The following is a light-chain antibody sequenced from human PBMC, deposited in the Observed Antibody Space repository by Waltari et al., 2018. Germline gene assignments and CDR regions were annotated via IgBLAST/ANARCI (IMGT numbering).Light chain of an antibody. Sequence: SSELTQDPAVSVALGQTVRIPCKGDSLRTNYAGWYQQKPGRAPVLVISTKNKRPSGISDRFSGSSSGDTASLTITGAQAEDESDYYCNSRDNSGDHVIFGGGTKLTVL. J-gene: IGLJ2*01. V-gene: IGLV3-19*01. CDR3: NSRDNSGDHVI. CDR2: TKN. CDR1: SLRTNY.